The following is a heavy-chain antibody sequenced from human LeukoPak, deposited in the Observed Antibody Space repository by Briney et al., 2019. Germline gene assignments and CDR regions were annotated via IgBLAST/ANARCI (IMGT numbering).Heavy chain of an antibody. Sequence: ASVKVSCKASGYTFTGYYMHWVRQAPGQGLEWMGWINPNSGGTNYAQNFQGRVTVTRDTSVSTAYMEVTRLRSDDTAVYYCARDRRGYYDSGSYYPLIWGQGTLVTVSS. J-gene: IGHJ4*02. V-gene: IGHV1-2*02. CDR2: INPNSGGT. D-gene: IGHD3-10*01. CDR3: ARDRRGYYDSGSYYPLI. CDR1: GYTFTGYY.